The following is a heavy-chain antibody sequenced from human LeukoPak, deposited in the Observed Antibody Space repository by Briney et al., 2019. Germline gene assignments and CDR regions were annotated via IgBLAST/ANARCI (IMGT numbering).Heavy chain of an antibody. V-gene: IGHV4-59*01. CDR3: AGRIAARPGTLNY. J-gene: IGHJ4*02. Sequence: SETLSLTCTVSGGSISSYYWSWIRQPPGKGLEWIGYIYYSGSTNYNPSLKSRVTISVDTSENQFSLKLSSVTAADTAVYYCAGRIAARPGTLNYWGQGTLVTVSS. D-gene: IGHD6-6*01. CDR2: IYYSGST. CDR1: GGSISSYY.